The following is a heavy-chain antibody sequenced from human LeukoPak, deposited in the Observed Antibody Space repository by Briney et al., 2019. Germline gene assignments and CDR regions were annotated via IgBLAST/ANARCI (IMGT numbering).Heavy chain of an antibody. V-gene: IGHV3-23*01. J-gene: IGHJ4*02. CDR3: AKVDVYYDSSGYAF. D-gene: IGHD3-22*01. CDR1: GFTFSSYA. CDR2: ISGSGGST. Sequence: PGGSLRLSCAASGFTFSSYAMSWVRQAPGKGLGWVSAISGSGGSTYYADSVEGRFTISRDNSKNTLYLQMNSLRAEDTAVYYCAKVDVYYDSSGYAFWGQGTLVTVSS.